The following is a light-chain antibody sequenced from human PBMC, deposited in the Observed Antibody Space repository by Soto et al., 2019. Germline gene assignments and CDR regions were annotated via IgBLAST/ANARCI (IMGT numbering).Light chain of an antibody. CDR1: QSVSSSY. J-gene: IGKJ1*01. CDR2: GAS. Sequence: DIVLTQSPGTLSLSPGERATLSCRASQSVSSSYIAWYQQKPGQAPRLLIYGASSRATGIPDRFSGSGSGTDFTLTISRLEPEDFAVYYCQQYGSSPWTFGQGTKVDIK. V-gene: IGKV3-20*01. CDR3: QQYGSSPWT.